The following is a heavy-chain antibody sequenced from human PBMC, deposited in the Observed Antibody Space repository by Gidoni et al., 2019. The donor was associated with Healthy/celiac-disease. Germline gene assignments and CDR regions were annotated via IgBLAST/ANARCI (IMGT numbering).Heavy chain of an antibody. CDR3: ASPAYYGDYGTEAFDI. Sequence: EVQLVQSGAEVKKPGESLKISCKGSGYSFTSYWIGWVRQMPGKGLEWVGIIYPGDSYTRYSPSFQGQVTISADKSISTAYLQWSSLKASDTAMYYCASPAYYGDYGTEAFDIWGQGTMVTVSS. V-gene: IGHV5-51*03. J-gene: IGHJ3*02. CDR1: GYSFTSYW. CDR2: IYPGDSYT. D-gene: IGHD4-17*01.